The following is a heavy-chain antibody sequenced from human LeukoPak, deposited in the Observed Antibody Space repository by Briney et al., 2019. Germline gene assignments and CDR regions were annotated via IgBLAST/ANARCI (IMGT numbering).Heavy chain of an antibody. CDR2: IGISSNKI. Sequence: GGSLRLSCAASGFTLRSYTMNWVRQAPGKGLEWVSSIGISSNKIYYADSVKGRFIISRDNAKNSVYLQMNSLRAEDTAVYYCAREAERGDSSSYYGYYFDYWGQGALVTVSS. V-gene: IGHV3-21*01. D-gene: IGHD3-22*01. CDR1: GFTLRSYT. J-gene: IGHJ4*02. CDR3: AREAERGDSSSYYGYYFDY.